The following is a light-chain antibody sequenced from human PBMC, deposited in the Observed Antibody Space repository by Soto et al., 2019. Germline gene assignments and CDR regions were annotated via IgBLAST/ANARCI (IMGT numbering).Light chain of an antibody. CDR2: DVS. Sequence: LTQPASVSGSPGQSITISCTGTSSNVGGYNYVSWYQQHPGKAPKLMIYDVSNRPSGVSNRFSGSKSGNTASLTISGLQAEDEADYYCSSYTSSSTPYVFGTGTKVTVL. CDR3: SSYTSSSTPYV. V-gene: IGLV2-14*01. J-gene: IGLJ1*01. CDR1: SSNVGGYNY.